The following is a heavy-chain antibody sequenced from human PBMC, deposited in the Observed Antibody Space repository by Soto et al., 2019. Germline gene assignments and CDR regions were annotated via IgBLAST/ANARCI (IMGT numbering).Heavy chain of an antibody. V-gene: IGHV3-72*01. CDR1: GFTFSDHY. Sequence: EVQLEESGGALVQPGGSLRLSCAASGFTFSDHYMDWVRQAPGKGLEWVGRIRIKIYRYTKEYAASVKGRFTISRDDSKNSMYLQMNYLKTEDSAVYYCVRAGTSYSNYWDWGQGTLVTVSS. CDR2: IRIKIYRYTK. CDR3: VRAGTSYSNYWD. J-gene: IGHJ4*02. D-gene: IGHD6-13*01.